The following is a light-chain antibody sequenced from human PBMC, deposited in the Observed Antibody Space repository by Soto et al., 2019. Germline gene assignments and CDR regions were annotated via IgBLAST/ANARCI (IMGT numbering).Light chain of an antibody. CDR1: QSVSSK. V-gene: IGKV3-11*01. CDR3: QQRSNWPRIT. Sequence: EITLTQSPATVSLCPGERATLSWRASQSVSSKLAWYQQKPGQAPRLLIYDASNRATGIPARFSGSGSGTDFTLTISSLEPEDFALYYCQQRSNWPRITFGQGTRLEIK. J-gene: IGKJ5*01. CDR2: DAS.